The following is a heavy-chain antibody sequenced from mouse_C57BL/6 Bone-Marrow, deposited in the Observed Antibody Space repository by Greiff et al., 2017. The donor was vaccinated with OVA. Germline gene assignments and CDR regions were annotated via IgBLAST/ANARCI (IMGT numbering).Heavy chain of an antibody. CDR1: GYTFTSYD. D-gene: IGHD2-4*01. CDR2: IYPRDGST. Sequence: QVQLQQSGPELVKPGASVKLSCKASGYTFTSYDINWVKQRPGQGLEWIGCIYPRDGSTKYNEKFKGKATLTVDTSSSTAYMELHSLTSEDSAVYFCAASIYYDYGGAWFAYWGQGTLVTVSA. V-gene: IGHV1-85*01. CDR3: AASIYYDYGGAWFAY. J-gene: IGHJ3*01.